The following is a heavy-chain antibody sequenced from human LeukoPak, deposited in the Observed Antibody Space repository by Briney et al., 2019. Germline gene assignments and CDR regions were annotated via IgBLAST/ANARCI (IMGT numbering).Heavy chain of an antibody. Sequence: PSETLSLTCTVSGGSISSGGYFWSWIRQHPGKVLEWIGYIYYSGSTYYNPSLKSRVTISVDTSKNQFSLKLSSVTAADTAVYYCARGDYGNFDYWGQGTLVTVSS. CDR1: GGSISSGGYF. CDR2: IYYSGST. D-gene: IGHD4-17*01. J-gene: IGHJ4*02. CDR3: ARGDYGNFDY. V-gene: IGHV4-31*03.